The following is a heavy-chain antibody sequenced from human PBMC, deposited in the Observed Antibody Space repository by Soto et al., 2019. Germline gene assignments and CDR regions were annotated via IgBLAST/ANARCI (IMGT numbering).Heavy chain of an antibody. V-gene: IGHV3-15*07. CDR1: GFIFSNAR. CDR3: TTSTTIRGATAY. J-gene: IGHJ4*02. Sequence: EVQVVESGGGLVKPGGSLRLSCAASGFIFSNARMNWVRQAPGKGLEWVGRIKSKTDGGTADYAAPVNGRFTISRDDSKNTLYLQMNSLKTEDTAVYYCTTSTTIRGATAYWGQGTLVTVSS. CDR2: IKSKTDGGTA. D-gene: IGHD3-10*01.